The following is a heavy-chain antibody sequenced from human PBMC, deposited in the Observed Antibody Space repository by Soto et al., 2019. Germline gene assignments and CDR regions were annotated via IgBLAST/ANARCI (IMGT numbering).Heavy chain of an antibody. J-gene: IGHJ4*02. V-gene: IGHV3-30*18. D-gene: IGHD3-16*02. CDR3: AKGHDYVWGSYRHG. Sequence: GGSLRLSCAASGFTFSSYGMHWVRQAPGKGLEWVAVISYDGSNKYYADSVKGRFTISRDNSKNTLYLQMNSLRAEDTAMYYCAKGHDYVWGSYRHGWGQGTLVTVSS. CDR1: GFTFSSYG. CDR2: ISYDGSNK.